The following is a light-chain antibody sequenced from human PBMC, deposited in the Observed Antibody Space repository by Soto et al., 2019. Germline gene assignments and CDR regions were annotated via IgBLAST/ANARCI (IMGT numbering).Light chain of an antibody. CDR1: SSDVGSYDH. CDR2: EVS. Sequence: QSALTQPASVSGSPGQSITISCSGTSSDVGSYDHVAWYQQFPGKTPKLMIYEVSNRPSGVSSRFSGSKSGNTASLTISGLQAEDEADYYCISYTGSSTSYVFGSGNKVTVL. J-gene: IGLJ1*01. V-gene: IGLV2-14*01. CDR3: ISYTGSSTSYV.